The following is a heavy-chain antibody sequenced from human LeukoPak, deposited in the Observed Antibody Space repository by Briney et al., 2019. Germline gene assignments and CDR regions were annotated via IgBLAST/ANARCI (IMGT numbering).Heavy chain of an antibody. CDR2: IKEDGSDK. CDR1: GFTFSSYW. V-gene: IGHV3-7*01. J-gene: IGHJ3*02. CDR3: ARGSDYYDSSGIPQAFDI. Sequence: GGSLRLSCAASGFTFSSYWMSWVRQAPGKGLEWVANIKEDGSDKNYVDSVKGRFTISRDNAKNSLYLQMNSLRAEDTAVYYCARGSDYYDSSGIPQAFDIWGQGTMVTVSS. D-gene: IGHD3-22*01.